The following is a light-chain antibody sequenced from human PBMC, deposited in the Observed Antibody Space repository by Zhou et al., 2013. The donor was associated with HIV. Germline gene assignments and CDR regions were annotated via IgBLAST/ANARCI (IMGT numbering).Light chain of an antibody. V-gene: IGKV3-20*01. CDR3: QQYGSSPIT. J-gene: IGKJ5*01. CDR2: DAS. CDR1: QSVSSS. Sequence: EIVLTQSPATLSLSPGERATLSCRASQSVSSSLAWYQQKSGQAPRLLIYDASNRATGIPARFSGSGSGTDFTLTISRLEPEDFAVYYCQQYGSSPITFGQGTRLEIK.